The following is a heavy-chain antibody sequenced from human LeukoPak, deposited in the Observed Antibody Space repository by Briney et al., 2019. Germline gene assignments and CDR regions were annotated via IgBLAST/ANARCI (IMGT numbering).Heavy chain of an antibody. Sequence: PSETLSLTCTVSGYSISSGYYWGWIRQPPGKGLEWIGSIYHSGSTYYNPSLKSRVTISVDTSKNQFSLKLSSVTAADTAVYYCARSRSSGYSYGPFNYWGQGTLVTVSS. D-gene: IGHD5-18*01. V-gene: IGHV4-38-2*02. J-gene: IGHJ4*02. CDR3: ARSRSSGYSYGPFNY. CDR2: IYHSGST. CDR1: GYSISSGYY.